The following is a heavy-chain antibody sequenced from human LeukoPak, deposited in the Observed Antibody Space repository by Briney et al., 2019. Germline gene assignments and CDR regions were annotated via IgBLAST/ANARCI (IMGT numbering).Heavy chain of an antibody. CDR3: ATTIGSGPAYFDY. Sequence: SETLSLTCTVSGGSISSYYWSWIRQPPGKGLEWIGEINHSGSTNYNPSLKSRVTISVDTSKNQFSLKLSSVTAADTAVYYCATTIGSGPAYFDYWGQGTLVTVSS. V-gene: IGHV4-34*01. D-gene: IGHD6-19*01. CDR1: GGSISSYY. J-gene: IGHJ4*02. CDR2: INHSGST.